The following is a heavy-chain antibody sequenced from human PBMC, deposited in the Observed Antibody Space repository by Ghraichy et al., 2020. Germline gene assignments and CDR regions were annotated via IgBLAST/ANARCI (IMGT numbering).Heavy chain of an antibody. CDR2: ISYDGSNK. J-gene: IGHJ5*02. CDR3: ARELGYSSSWSYNWFDP. V-gene: IGHV3-30-3*01. CDR1: GFTFSSYA. Sequence: GGSLRLSCAASGFTFSSYAMHWVRQAPGKGLEWVAVISYDGSNKYYADSVKGRFTISRDNSKNTLYLQMNSLRAEDTAVYYCARELGYSSSWSYNWFDPWGQGTLVTVSS. D-gene: IGHD6-13*01.